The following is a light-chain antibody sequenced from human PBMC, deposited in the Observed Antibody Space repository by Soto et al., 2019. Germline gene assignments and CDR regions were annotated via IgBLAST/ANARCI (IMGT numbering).Light chain of an antibody. CDR3: QQYGSSLFT. Sequence: EIVLTQSPGTLSLSPGERATLSCRASQSVSSSYLAWHQQKPGQAPRLLIYGASSRATGIPDRFSGSGSGTDFTLTISRLEPEDSAVYYCQQYGSSLFTFGPGTKVDIK. CDR1: QSVSSSY. CDR2: GAS. V-gene: IGKV3-20*01. J-gene: IGKJ3*01.